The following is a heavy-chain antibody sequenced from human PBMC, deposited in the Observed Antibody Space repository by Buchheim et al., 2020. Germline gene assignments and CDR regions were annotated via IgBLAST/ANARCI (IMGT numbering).Heavy chain of an antibody. V-gene: IGHV3-7*01. CDR1: GFTFSSYW. CDR3: ARLSWQILRRYFFDY. CDR2: IKQDGSEK. J-gene: IGHJ4*02. Sequence: EVQLVESGGGLVQPGGSLRLSCAASGFTFSSYWMSWVRQAPGKGLEWVANIKQDGSEKYYVDSVKGRFTISRDNAKNSLYLEMNSLRAEDTAVYYCARLSWQILRRYFFDYWGQGTL. D-gene: IGHD2-15*01.